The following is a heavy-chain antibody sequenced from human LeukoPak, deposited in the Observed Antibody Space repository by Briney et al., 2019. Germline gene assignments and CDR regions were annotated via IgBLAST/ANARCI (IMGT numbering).Heavy chain of an antibody. Sequence: PETLSLTCAVYGGSFSGYYWSWIRQPPGKGLEWIGEINHSGSTNYNPSLKSRVTISVDTSKNQFSLKLSSVTAADTAVYYCARGYYDFWSGYSSYFDYWGQGTLVTVSS. J-gene: IGHJ4*02. CDR1: GGSFSGYY. CDR3: ARGYYDFWSGYSSYFDY. V-gene: IGHV4-34*01. D-gene: IGHD3-3*01. CDR2: INHSGST.